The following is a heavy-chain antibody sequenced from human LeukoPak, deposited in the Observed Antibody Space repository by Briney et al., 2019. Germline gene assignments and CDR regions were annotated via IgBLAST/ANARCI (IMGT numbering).Heavy chain of an antibody. D-gene: IGHD7-27*01. Sequence: SVKVSCKASGGTFSSYAISWVRQAPGQGLEWMGGIIPIFGTANYAQKFQGRVTITADESTSTAYMELSSLRSEDTAVYYCARGRELGIWPDAFDIWGQGTMVTVSS. CDR1: GGTFSSYA. CDR3: ARGRELGIWPDAFDI. V-gene: IGHV1-69*01. J-gene: IGHJ3*02. CDR2: IIPIFGTA.